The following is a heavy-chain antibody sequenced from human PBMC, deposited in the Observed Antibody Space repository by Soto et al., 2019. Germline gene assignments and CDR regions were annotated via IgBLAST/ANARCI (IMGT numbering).Heavy chain of an antibody. V-gene: IGHV1-58*01. J-gene: IGHJ6*02. CDR2: IVVGSGNT. D-gene: IGHD1-26*01. CDR3: AAGYSGSYYYYYGMDV. Sequence: SVKVSCKASGFTFTSSAVQGVRQARGQRLEWIGWIVVGSGNTNYAQKFQERVTITRDMSTSTAYMELSSLRSEDTAVYYCAAGYSGSYYYYYGMDVWGQGTTVTVSS. CDR1: GFTFTSSA.